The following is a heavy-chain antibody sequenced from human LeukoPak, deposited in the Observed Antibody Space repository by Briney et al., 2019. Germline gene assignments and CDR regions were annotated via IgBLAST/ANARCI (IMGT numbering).Heavy chain of an antibody. J-gene: IGHJ4*02. CDR2: IYSSGST. CDR3: ARADTWPYFFDY. V-gene: IGHV4-4*07. Sequence: SETLSLTCTVSGGSISNYYWSWIRQPAGKGLQWIGHIYSSGSTNYNPSLTGRVTMSVDKSKNQLSLKLSSVTAADTAVYYCARADTWPYFFDYWGQGTLVTVSS. D-gene: IGHD3-16*01. CDR1: GGSISNYY.